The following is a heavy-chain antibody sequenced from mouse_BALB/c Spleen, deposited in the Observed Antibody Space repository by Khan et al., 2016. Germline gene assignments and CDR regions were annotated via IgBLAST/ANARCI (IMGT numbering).Heavy chain of an antibody. J-gene: IGHJ2*01. V-gene: IGHV1-9*01. CDR1: GYTFSSYW. CDR3: ARGSATATCDY. Sequence: QVRLQQSGAELMKPGASVKISCKATGYTFSSYWIEWIKQRPGHGLEWIGEILPVSGSTNYNEKFKGKATFTADTSSNTAYMQLSSLTSEDSAVYYCARGSATATCDYWGQGTTLTVSS. D-gene: IGHD1-2*01. CDR2: ILPVSGST.